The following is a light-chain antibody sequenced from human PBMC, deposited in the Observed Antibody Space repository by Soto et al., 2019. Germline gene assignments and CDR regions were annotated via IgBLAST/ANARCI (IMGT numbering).Light chain of an antibody. J-gene: IGLJ3*02. Sequence: QSVLTQPPSASGTPGQRVTIPCSGSSSNIGRNTVNWYQRLPGAAPRLLVYRNNQRPSGVPDRFSGSKSDTSASLAISGLQSEDEADYYCATWDDSLSGVEFGGGTKLTVL. CDR3: ATWDDSLSGVE. CDR2: RNN. CDR1: SSNIGRNT. V-gene: IGLV1-44*01.